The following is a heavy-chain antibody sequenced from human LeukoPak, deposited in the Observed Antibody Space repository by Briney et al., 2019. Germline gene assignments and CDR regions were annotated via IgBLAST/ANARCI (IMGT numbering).Heavy chain of an antibody. CDR1: GGSISSYY. D-gene: IGHD3-22*01. V-gene: IGHV4-59*01. CDR3: ARWYYDSSGYYPKKYWYFDL. Sequence: SQTLSLTCTVSGGSISSYYWSWIRQPPGKGLEWLGYIYYSGSTNYNPSLKSRVTISVDTSKNQFSLKLSSVTAADTAVYYCARWYYDSSGYYPKKYWYFDLWGRGTLVTVSS. CDR2: IYYSGST. J-gene: IGHJ2*01.